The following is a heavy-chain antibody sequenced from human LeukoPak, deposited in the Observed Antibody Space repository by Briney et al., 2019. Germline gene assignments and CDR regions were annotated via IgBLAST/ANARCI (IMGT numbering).Heavy chain of an antibody. CDR2: IYHSGST. J-gene: IGHJ4*02. Sequence: PSETLSLTCAVSGGSISSSNWWSWVRQPPGKGLEWIGEIYHSGSTNYNPSLKSRVTISVDKSKNQFSLKLSSVTAADTAVYYCARYFVVVTAGYFDYWGQGTLVTVSS. CDR1: GGSISSSNW. V-gene: IGHV4-4*02. CDR3: ARYFVVVTAGYFDY. D-gene: IGHD2-21*02.